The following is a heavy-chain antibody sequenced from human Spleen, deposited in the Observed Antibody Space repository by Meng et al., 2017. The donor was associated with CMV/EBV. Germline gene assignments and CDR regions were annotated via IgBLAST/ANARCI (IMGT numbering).Heavy chain of an antibody. CDR3: ARAVDFGVVKN. D-gene: IGHD3-3*01. Sequence: ETLSLTCAASGFTFSSYWMSWVRQAPGKGLEWVANIKQDGSEKYYVDSVKGRFTISRDNAKNSLYLQMNSLRAEDTAVYYCARAVDFGVVKNWGQGTLVTVSS. CDR2: IKQDGSEK. J-gene: IGHJ4*02. CDR1: GFTFSSYW. V-gene: IGHV3-7*01.